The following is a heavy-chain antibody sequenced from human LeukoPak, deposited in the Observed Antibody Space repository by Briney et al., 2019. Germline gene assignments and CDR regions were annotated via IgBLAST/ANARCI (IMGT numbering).Heavy chain of an antibody. Sequence: SETLSLTCTVSGGSISSSNYYWGWIRQPPGKGLEWIGSIYYSGSTYYNPSLKSRVTISVDTSKNQFSLKLSSVTAADTAVYYCARDGAVTATPGNWFDPWGQGTLVTVSS. CDR3: ARDGAVTATPGNWFDP. J-gene: IGHJ5*02. V-gene: IGHV4-39*07. D-gene: IGHD2-21*02. CDR1: GGSISSSNYY. CDR2: IYYSGST.